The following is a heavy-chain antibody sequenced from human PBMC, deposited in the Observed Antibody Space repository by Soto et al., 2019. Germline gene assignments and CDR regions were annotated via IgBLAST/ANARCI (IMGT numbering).Heavy chain of an antibody. Sequence: GGSLRLSCAASAFTFSSYAMGWVRQAPGKGLEWVSAISGSGSTTYYADSVKGRFTISRDNSKNTLYLQMNSLRAEDTAVYYCAKGRSSGWWYFDYWGQGTLVTVSS. J-gene: IGHJ4*02. V-gene: IGHV3-23*01. D-gene: IGHD6-19*01. CDR3: AKGRSSGWWYFDY. CDR1: AFTFSSYA. CDR2: ISGSGSTT.